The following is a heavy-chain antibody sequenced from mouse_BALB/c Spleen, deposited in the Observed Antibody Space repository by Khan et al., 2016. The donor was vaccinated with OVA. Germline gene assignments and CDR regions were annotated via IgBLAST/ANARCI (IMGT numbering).Heavy chain of an antibody. V-gene: IGHV1-54*01. CDR1: GYAFSDYL. Sequence: QVQLQQSGAELVRPGTSVKVSCKASGYAFSDYLIEWVKQRPGQGLEWIGVINPGSGKTNYNEKFKGKATLTADKSSSTAYMQLSSLTSDDSAVYFCARGGYGTLAYWGKVTPVTVSA. CDR2: INPGSGKT. J-gene: IGHJ3*01. CDR3: ARGGYGTLAY. D-gene: IGHD2-1*01.